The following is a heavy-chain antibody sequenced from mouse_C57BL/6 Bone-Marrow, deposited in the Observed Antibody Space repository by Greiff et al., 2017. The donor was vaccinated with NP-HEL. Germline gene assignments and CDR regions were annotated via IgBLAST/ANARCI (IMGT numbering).Heavy chain of an antibody. CDR3: ARDGASTMVTPVAY. D-gene: IGHD2-2*01. J-gene: IGHJ3*01. CDR1: GYTFTSYG. V-gene: IGHV1-81*01. CDR2: IYPRSGNT. Sequence: QVQLQQSGAELARPGASVKLSCKASGYTFTSYGISWVKQRTGQGLEWIGEIYPRSGNTYYNEKFKGKATLTADKSSSTAYMELRSLTSEDSAVYFCARDGASTMVTPVAYWGQGTLVTVSA.